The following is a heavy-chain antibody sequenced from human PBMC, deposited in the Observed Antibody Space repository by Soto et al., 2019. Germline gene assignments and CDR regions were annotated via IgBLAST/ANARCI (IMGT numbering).Heavy chain of an antibody. V-gene: IGHV3-30-3*01. Sequence: QVQLVESGGGVVQPGRSLRLSCAASGFTFSSYAMHWVRQAPGKGLEWVAVISYDGRNKYYADSVKGRFTISRDNSKNTLYLQMNSLRAEGTAVYYCARGTLFGVVIRVDYWGQGTLVTVSS. D-gene: IGHD3-3*01. CDR3: ARGTLFGVVIRVDY. CDR1: GFTFSSYA. CDR2: ISYDGRNK. J-gene: IGHJ4*02.